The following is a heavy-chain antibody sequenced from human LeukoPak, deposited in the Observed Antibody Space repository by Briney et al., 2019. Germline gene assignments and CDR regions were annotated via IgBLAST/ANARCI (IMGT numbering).Heavy chain of an antibody. CDR1: GFTFSDYY. Sequence: GGSLRLSCAASGFTFSDYYMSWIRQAPGKGLEWVSYISSSGSYTDYADSVKGRFTISRDNAKNSLYVQMNSLRAEDTAVYYCARRDSSGAIYWGQGTLVTVSS. J-gene: IGHJ4*02. D-gene: IGHD6-19*01. V-gene: IGHV3-11*03. CDR3: ARRDSSGAIY. CDR2: ISSSGSYT.